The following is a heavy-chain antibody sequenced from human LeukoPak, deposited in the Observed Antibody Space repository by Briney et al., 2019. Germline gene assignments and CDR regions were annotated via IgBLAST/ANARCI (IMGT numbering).Heavy chain of an antibody. J-gene: IGHJ4*02. CDR2: ISYDGSNK. V-gene: IGHV3-30-3*01. CDR1: GFTFSSYA. Sequence: PGGSLRLSCAASGFTFSSYAMHWVRQAPGKGLEWVAVISYDGSNKYYADSVKGRFTISRDNSKNTLYLQMNSLRAEDTAVYYCATSLPEEVVPADHYWGQGTLVTVSS. D-gene: IGHD2-2*01. CDR3: ATSLPEEVVPADHY.